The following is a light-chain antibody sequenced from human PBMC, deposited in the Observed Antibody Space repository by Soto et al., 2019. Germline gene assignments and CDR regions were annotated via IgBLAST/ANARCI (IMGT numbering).Light chain of an antibody. J-gene: IGLJ2*01. CDR3: CSYAGTNTFV. Sequence: QSALTQPPSVSGSPGQSVTISCAGTSSDVGGFNDVSWYQQHPGTVPKLIIFDVAKRPSGVPSRFSGSKSANTASLTISGLLADDEADYYCCSYAGTNTFVFGGGTKLTVL. CDR1: SSDVGGFND. V-gene: IGLV2-11*01. CDR2: DVA.